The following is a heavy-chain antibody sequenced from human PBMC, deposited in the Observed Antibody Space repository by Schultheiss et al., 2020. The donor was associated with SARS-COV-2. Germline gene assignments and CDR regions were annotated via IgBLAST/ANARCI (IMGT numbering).Heavy chain of an antibody. V-gene: IGHV3-21*01. Sequence: GGSLRLSCAASGFMFSQYGMTWVRQAPGKGLEWVSSISSTGRYIYYADSVKGRFTISRDNAKNSLYLQMNSLRAEDTAVYYCARDRDDYGDYPAFDVWGQGTMVTVSS. J-gene: IGHJ3*01. CDR1: GFMFSQYG. CDR3: ARDRDDYGDYPAFDV. D-gene: IGHD4-17*01. CDR2: ISSTGRYI.